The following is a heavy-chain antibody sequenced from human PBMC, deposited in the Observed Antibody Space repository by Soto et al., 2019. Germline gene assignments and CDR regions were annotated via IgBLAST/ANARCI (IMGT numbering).Heavy chain of an antibody. Sequence: QVTLKEAGPVLVNPTETLTLTCTVSGFALSNARIGVSWIRQPPGKALEWLAHIFSNDEKSYSTSLKSRLTISKDTSKSQVVLTMTNMDPVDTATYYCARISEYSSSWYVQEFDPWGQGTLVTVSS. D-gene: IGHD6-13*01. CDR3: ARISEYSSSWYVQEFDP. V-gene: IGHV2-26*01. CDR2: IFSNDEK. J-gene: IGHJ5*02. CDR1: GFALSNARIG.